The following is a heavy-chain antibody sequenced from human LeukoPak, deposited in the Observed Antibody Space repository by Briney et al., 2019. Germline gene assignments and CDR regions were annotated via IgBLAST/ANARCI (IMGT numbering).Heavy chain of an antibody. Sequence: SVKVSCKASGGTFSSYAISWVRQAPGQGLEWMGGIIPIFGTANYAQKFQGRVTMTTDTSTSTAYMELRSLRSDDTAVYYCARAGSGSYVGRSTNYYMDVWGKGTTVTISS. CDR2: IIPIFGTA. CDR1: GGTFSSYA. J-gene: IGHJ6*03. V-gene: IGHV1-69*05. CDR3: ARAGSGSYVGRSTNYYMDV. D-gene: IGHD3-10*01.